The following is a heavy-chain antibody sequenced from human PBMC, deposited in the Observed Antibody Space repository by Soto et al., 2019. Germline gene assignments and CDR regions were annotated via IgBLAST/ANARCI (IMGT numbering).Heavy chain of an antibody. V-gene: IGHV4-34*01. CDR1: GGSFSGYY. D-gene: IGHD3-10*01. CDR2: INHSGST. J-gene: IGHJ6*03. Sequence: QVQLQQWGAGLLKPSETLSLTCAVYGGSFSGYYWSWIRQPPGKGLEWIGEINHSGSTNYNPSLTSRVTISVDTSKNQFSLKLSSVTAADTAVYYCARGRAGYYYYYMDVWGKGTTVTVSS. CDR3: ARGRAGYYYYYMDV.